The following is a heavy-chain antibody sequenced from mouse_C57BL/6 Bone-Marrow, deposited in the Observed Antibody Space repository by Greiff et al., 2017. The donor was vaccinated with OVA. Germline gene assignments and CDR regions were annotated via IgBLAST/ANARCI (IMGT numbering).Heavy chain of an antibody. CDR3: ARGKVMDY. CDR1: GYTFTSYW. J-gene: IGHJ4*01. Sequence: QVQLQQPGAELVMPGASVKLSCKASGYTFTSYWMHWVKQRPGQGLEWIGEIDPSDSYTNYNQKFTGKSTLTVDKSSCTAYMQLSSLTSEDSAVYYCARGKVMDYWGQGTSVTVSS. CDR2: IDPSDSYT. D-gene: IGHD1-3*01. V-gene: IGHV1-69*01.